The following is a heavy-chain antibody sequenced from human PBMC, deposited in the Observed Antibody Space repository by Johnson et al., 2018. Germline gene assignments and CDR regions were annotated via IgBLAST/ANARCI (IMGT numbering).Heavy chain of an antibody. Sequence: QVQLVESGGGVVQPGRSLRLSCAASGFTFSSYGMQWVRQAPGKGLEWVTIISYDGTNKYYIDSVSGRFTVSRDNSRNTLYLQMTSLRPDDTAVYYGAKSARPWEGGSGLHIWGQGTRVTVSS. J-gene: IGHJ3*02. V-gene: IGHV3-30*18. D-gene: IGHD2-15*01. CDR2: ISYDGTNK. CDR3: AKSARPWEGGSGLHI. CDR1: GFTFSSYG.